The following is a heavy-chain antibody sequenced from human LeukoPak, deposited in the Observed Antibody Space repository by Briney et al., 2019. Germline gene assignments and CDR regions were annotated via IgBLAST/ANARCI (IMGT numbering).Heavy chain of an antibody. J-gene: IGHJ4*02. CDR3: ARGRAAVDDFDF. D-gene: IGHD2-15*01. CDR2: INTYSGNA. V-gene: IGHV1-18*01. Sequence: GASVKVSCKASGYTFTSYSINWVRQAPGQGLAWLGWINTYSGNAKYTQKFQGRVTLTTDSSTSTAYMELRSLTSDDTGVYYCARGRAAVDDFDFWGQGTLLTVSS. CDR1: GYTFTSYS.